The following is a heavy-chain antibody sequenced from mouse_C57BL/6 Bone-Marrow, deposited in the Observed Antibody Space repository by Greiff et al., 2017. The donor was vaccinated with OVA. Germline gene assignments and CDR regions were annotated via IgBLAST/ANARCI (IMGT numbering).Heavy chain of an antibody. CDR2: ISNGGGST. CDR3: ARQGDDDYDGTLYYFDY. Sequence: EVKLMESGGGLVQPGGSLKLSCAASGFTFSDYYMYWVRQTPEKRLEWVAYISNGGGSTYYPDTVKGRFTISRDNAKNTLYLQMSRLKSEDTAMYYCARQGDDDYDGTLYYFDYWGQGTTLTVSS. D-gene: IGHD2-4*01. V-gene: IGHV5-12*01. J-gene: IGHJ2*01. CDR1: GFTFSDYY.